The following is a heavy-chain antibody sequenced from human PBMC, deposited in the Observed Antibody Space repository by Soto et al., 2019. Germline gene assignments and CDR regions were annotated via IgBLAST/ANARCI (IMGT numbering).Heavy chain of an antibody. V-gene: IGHV3-33*01. CDR2: IWYDGSNK. Sequence: PGGSLRLSCAASGFTFSSYGMHWVRQAPGKGLEWVAVIWYDGSNKYYADSVKGRFTISRDNSKNTLYLQMNSLRAEDTAVYYCARARIAAPNQLVVVTAIYYYYGMDVWGQGTTVTVSS. CDR3: ARARIAAPNQLVVVTAIYYYYGMDV. CDR1: GFTFSSYG. J-gene: IGHJ6*02. D-gene: IGHD2-21*02.